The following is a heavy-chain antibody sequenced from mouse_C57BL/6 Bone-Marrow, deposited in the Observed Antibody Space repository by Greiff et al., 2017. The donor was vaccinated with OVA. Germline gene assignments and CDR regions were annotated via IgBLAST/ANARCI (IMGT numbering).Heavy chain of an antibody. CDR2: IDPNSGGT. CDR3: ARRRYYDYDGDWYFDV. CDR1: GYTFTSYW. D-gene: IGHD2-4*01. Sequence: QVQLQQPGSELVKPGASVKLSCKASGYTFTSYWMHWVKQRPGRGLEWIGRIDPNSGGTKYNEKFKSKATLTVDKPSSTAYMQLSSLTSEDSAVYYCARRRYYDYDGDWYFDVWGTGTTVTVSS. J-gene: IGHJ1*03. V-gene: IGHV1-72*01.